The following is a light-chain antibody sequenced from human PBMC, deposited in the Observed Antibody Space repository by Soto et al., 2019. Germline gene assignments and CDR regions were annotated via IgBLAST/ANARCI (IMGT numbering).Light chain of an antibody. CDR1: QSLSSDS. CDR3: QQYGTSPIT. CDR2: GAS. V-gene: IGKV3-20*01. J-gene: IGKJ5*01. Sequence: ENVLTHFPGTLSLSPGDRATLSCSASQSLSSDSLAWYQQKPGQAPRLLIYGASSRATDIPDRFSGSGSGTDFTLTISRLEPEDFAVYYCQQYGTSPITFGQGTRLEN.